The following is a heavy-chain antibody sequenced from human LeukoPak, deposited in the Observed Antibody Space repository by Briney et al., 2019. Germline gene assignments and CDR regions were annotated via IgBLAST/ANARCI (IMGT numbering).Heavy chain of an antibody. J-gene: IGHJ4*02. Sequence: SQTLSLTCALSGDSLSSNSAAWHWLRQSPSRGLEWLGRTYYRSKWYNDYAVSVKSRVTINPDTSKNQFSLQLNSVTPADTAVYYCAREDITIFGVVDYWGQGTLVTVSS. CDR2: TYYRSKWYN. CDR1: GDSLSSNSAA. V-gene: IGHV6-1*01. CDR3: AREDITIFGVVDY. D-gene: IGHD3-3*01.